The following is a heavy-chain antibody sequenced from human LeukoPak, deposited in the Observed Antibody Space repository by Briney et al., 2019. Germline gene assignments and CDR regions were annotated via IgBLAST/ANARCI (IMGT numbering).Heavy chain of an antibody. Sequence: GGSLRLSCAASGFTFSSYGMHWVRQAPGKGLEWVAFIRYDGSNKYYADSVKGRFTISRDNSKNTLYLQMNSLRAEDTAVYYCAKDRCSSTSCYNFDYWGQGTLVTVSS. J-gene: IGHJ4*02. V-gene: IGHV3-30*02. CDR2: IRYDGSNK. CDR1: GFTFSSYG. D-gene: IGHD2-2*01. CDR3: AKDRCSSTSCYNFDY.